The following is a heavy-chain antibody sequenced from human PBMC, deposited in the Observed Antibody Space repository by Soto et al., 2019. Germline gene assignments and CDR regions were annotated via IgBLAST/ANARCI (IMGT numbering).Heavy chain of an antibody. J-gene: IGHJ5*02. V-gene: IGHV4-31*03. CDR3: ASGILDRYSGSYYAGWFDP. CDR2: IYYSGST. Sequence: PSDTLSLTCTASGGSISSGGYYWSWIRHHPGKGLEWIGYIYYSGSTYYNPSLKSRVTISVDTSKNQFSLKLSSVTAADTAVYYCASGILDRYSGSYYAGWFDPWGQGTLVTVSS. D-gene: IGHD1-26*01. CDR1: GGSISSGGYY.